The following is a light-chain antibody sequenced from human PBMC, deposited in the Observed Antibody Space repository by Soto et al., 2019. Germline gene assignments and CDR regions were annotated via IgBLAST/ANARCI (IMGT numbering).Light chain of an antibody. Sequence: QSVLTQPPSVSAAPGQKVTISCSGSSSNIGNNYVSWYQQLPGTAPKLLIYDNNKRPSGIPDRFSGSKSGTSATLGITGLQTGDEADYYGGTGDSGRGAGPNYVFGTGPKVT. V-gene: IGLV1-51*01. CDR2: DNN. CDR3: GTGDSGRGAGPNYV. J-gene: IGLJ1*01. CDR1: SSNIGNNY.